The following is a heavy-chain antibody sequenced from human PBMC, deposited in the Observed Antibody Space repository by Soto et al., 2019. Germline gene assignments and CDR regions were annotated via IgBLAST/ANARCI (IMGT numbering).Heavy chain of an antibody. J-gene: IGHJ5*01. CDR1: GFMFGTSG. CDR2: IWLDGSER. D-gene: IGHD1-1*01. V-gene: IGHV3-33*01. CDR3: ARDASGTTSFLAS. Sequence: QVQLVESGGGVVQPGRSLSLSCEASGFMFGTSGMHWVRQAPDKGLEWVSGIWLDGSERYYSDSVKGRFTISRDNSKNTVFLQMNSLRVEDTAVYFCARDASGTTSFLASWGQGTLVTVSS.